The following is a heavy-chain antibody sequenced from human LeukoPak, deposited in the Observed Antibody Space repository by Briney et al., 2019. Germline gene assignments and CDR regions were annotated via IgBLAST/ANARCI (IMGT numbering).Heavy chain of an antibody. CDR1: GGSISSYY. V-gene: IGHV4-4*07. CDR3: ARDSSGWYGDYYYYMDV. J-gene: IGHJ6*03. CDR2: IYTSGST. D-gene: IGHD6-13*01. Sequence: SETLSLTCTVSGGSISSYYWSWIRQPAGKGLEWIGRIYTSGSTNYNPSLKSRVTMSVDTSKNQFSLKLSSVTAADTAVYYCARDSSGWYGDYYYYMDVWGKGTTLTISS.